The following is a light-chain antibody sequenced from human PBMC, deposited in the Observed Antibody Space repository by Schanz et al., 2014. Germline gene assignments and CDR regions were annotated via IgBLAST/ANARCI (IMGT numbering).Light chain of an antibody. CDR2: DVS. Sequence: QSALTQPRSVSGSPGQSVTISCTGTSSYVGGYNYVSWYQQHPGKAPKLMIYDVSKRPSGVPVRFSGSKSGNTASLTISGLQTGDEADYYCGTWDSSLSVVIFGGGTKLTV. CDR1: SSYVGGYNY. V-gene: IGLV2-11*01. CDR3: GTWDSSLSVVI. J-gene: IGLJ2*01.